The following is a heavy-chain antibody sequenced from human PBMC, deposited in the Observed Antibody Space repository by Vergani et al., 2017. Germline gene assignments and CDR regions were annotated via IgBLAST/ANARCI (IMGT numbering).Heavy chain of an antibody. CDR1: GFSLSTYT. Sequence: EVQLVESGGGLVNPGGCLTLSCVASGFSLSTYTFNWVRQAPGGGLEWVSAISGSGGNTFYTDSVKGRFTISRDNSKDTLYLQMNSLRVEDTAIYYCAKARDPNCKGGNCYSYYYGLDLWGQGTTVTVSS. D-gene: IGHD2-15*01. CDR2: ISGSGGNT. V-gene: IGHV3-23*04. CDR3: AKARDPNCKGGNCYSYYYGLDL. J-gene: IGHJ6*02.